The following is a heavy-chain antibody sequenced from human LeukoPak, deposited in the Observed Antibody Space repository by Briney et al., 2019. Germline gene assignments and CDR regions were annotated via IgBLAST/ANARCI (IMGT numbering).Heavy chain of an antibody. J-gene: IGHJ4*02. Sequence: ASVKVSCKASGYTFTSYDINWVRQATGQGLVWMGWMNPNSGNTGYAQKFQGRVTMTTNTSISTAYMELSSLRSEDTAVYYCARREYGSGSYHLVYWGQGTLVTVSS. CDR2: MNPNSGNT. D-gene: IGHD3-10*01. CDR1: GYTFTSYD. CDR3: ARREYGSGSYHLVY. V-gene: IGHV1-8*01.